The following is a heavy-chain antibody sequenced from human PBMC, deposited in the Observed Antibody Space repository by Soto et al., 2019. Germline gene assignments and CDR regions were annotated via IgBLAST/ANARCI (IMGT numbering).Heavy chain of an antibody. V-gene: IGHV3-23*01. CDR1: GGSISSSSYY. Sequence: ETLSLTCTVSGGSISSSSYYWGWIRQPPGKGLEWVSAISGSGGSTYYADSVKGRFTISRDNSKNTLYLQMNSLRAEDTAVYYCAKDRAYCGGDCYAYYFDYWGQGTLVTVSS. CDR2: ISGSGGST. D-gene: IGHD2-21*02. J-gene: IGHJ4*02. CDR3: AKDRAYCGGDCYAYYFDY.